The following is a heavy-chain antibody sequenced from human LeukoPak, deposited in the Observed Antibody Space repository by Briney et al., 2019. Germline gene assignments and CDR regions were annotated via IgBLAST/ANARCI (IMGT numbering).Heavy chain of an antibody. CDR1: GFTVSSNY. V-gene: IGHV3-53*01. CDR2: IYSGGST. CDR3: ARVVYGSGSYSADY. D-gene: IGHD3-10*01. Sequence: GGSLRLSCAASGFTVSSNYMSWVRQAPGKGLEWVSVIYSGGSTYYADSVKGRFTISRDNSKNTLYLQMNSLRAEDTAVYYCARVVYGSGSYSADYWGQGTLVTVSS. J-gene: IGHJ4*02.